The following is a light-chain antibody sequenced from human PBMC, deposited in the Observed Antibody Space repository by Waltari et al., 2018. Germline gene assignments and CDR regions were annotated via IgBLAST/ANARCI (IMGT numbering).Light chain of an antibody. J-gene: IGLJ1*01. CDR2: AMT. Sequence: QSVLTQPPSLSGAPGQRVTISCTGSSSNIGAGYGVQWYQQFPGTAPKLLIYAMTTRASVVPARFSGSKSSTSASLASAGLQAEDEADYYCQSYDSSLRGFYVFGTGTKVTV. CDR1: SSNIGAGYG. CDR3: QSYDSSLRGFYV. V-gene: IGLV1-40*01.